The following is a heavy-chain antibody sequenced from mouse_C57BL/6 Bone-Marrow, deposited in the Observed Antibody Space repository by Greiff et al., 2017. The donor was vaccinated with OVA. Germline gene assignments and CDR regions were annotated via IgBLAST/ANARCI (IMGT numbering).Heavy chain of an antibody. Sequence: EVKLMESGGGLVKPGGSLKLSCAASGFTFSDYGMHWVRQAPEKGLEWVAYIRSGSSTIYYADTVKGRFTISRDHDKNTLFLQMNSLRSEETAMYYCARYYYGSYWGQGTLVTVSA. CDR3: ARYYYGSY. CDR1: GFTFSDYG. D-gene: IGHD1-1*01. V-gene: IGHV5-17*01. CDR2: IRSGSSTI. J-gene: IGHJ3*01.